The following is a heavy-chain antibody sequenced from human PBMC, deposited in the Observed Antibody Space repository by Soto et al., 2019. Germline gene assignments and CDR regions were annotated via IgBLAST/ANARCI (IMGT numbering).Heavy chain of an antibody. D-gene: IGHD1-1*01. V-gene: IGHV3-7*01. CDR1: GFSFSSHW. CDR2: IRQDGIEE. CDR3: AKSEGYSFDI. J-gene: IGHJ3*02. Sequence: EVQLVESGGGLVQPGGSLGLSCAASGFSFSSHWMSWVRQAPGKGLEWVVNIRQDGIEEQYSDTVKGRFTLSRDNAKNSLYLQMNGLRVEDTAVYYCAKSEGYSFDIRGQGTRVTVSS.